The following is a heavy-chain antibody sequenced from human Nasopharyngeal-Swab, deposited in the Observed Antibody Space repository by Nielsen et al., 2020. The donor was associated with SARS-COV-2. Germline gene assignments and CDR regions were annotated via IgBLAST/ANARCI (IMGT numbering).Heavy chain of an antibody. CDR1: GFPFSPYG. Sequence: GSLRLSCVASGFPFSPYGMNWIRQPPGKGLEWIGYISHNSGTNYNPSLKSRVTMFMDTSKNQFSLKLRSVTAADTAVYYCAKEGATGWFDPWGQGTLVTVSS. V-gene: IGHV4-59*01. J-gene: IGHJ5*02. CDR3: AKEGATGWFDP. CDR2: ISHNSGT.